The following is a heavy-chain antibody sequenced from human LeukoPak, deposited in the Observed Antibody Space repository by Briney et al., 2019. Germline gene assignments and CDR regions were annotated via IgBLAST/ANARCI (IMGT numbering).Heavy chain of an antibody. D-gene: IGHD6-13*01. CDR3: ARMQRTAPGRGYYYYTMDV. V-gene: IGHV2-70*11. Sequence: SGPALVKPTQTLTLTCTFSGFSLSTSGMCVNWIRQPPGKALEWLARIDWDDDKYYNTSLKTRLTISEDTSKNQVVLTMTNMDPVDTATYYCARMQRTAPGRGYYYYTMDVWGQGTTVTVSS. CDR1: GFSLSTSGMC. CDR2: IDWDDDK. J-gene: IGHJ6*02.